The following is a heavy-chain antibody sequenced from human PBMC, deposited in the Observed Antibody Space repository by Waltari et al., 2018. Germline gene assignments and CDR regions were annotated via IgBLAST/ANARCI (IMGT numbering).Heavy chain of an antibody. J-gene: IGHJ4*02. D-gene: IGHD1-1*01. V-gene: IGHV6-1*01. CDR3: ARETTGTMDY. CDR2: TYQRSKWYN. Sequence: QVQLQQSGPGLVEPSPTLSLTCPISGDRVSTNSASWNWIRQSPSRGLEWLGRTYQRSKWYNDYAKSVRSRIIINPDTSKNQFSLQLKSVTPEDTGVYYCARETTGTMDYWGQGTLVTVST. CDR1: GDRVSTNSAS.